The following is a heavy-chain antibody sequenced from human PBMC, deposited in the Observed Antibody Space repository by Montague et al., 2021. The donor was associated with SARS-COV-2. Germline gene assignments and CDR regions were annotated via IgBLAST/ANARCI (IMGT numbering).Heavy chain of an antibody. V-gene: IGHV2-5*02. CDR2: IYWDDDK. CDR3: AHSRYYYYDSSDYRVYYFDY. J-gene: IGHJ4*02. Sequence: PPLVTPTQTLTLTCTFSGFSLSTSGVGVGWIRQPPGKALEWPALIYWDDDKRYSPSLKSSLTITKDTSKNQVVLTMTNMGPVDTATYYCAHSRYYYYDSSDYRVYYFDYWGQGTLVTVSS. CDR1: GFSLSTSGVG. D-gene: IGHD3-22*01.